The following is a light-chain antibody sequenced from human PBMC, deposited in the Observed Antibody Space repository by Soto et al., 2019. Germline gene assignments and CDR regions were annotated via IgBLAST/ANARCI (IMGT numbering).Light chain of an antibody. CDR2: GAS. CDR3: QQYGSSGT. V-gene: IGKV3-20*01. Sequence: EIVLTQSPGTLYVSPGERATLSCRASQSVRSSSLVWYQQKPGQALRLLIYGASSRATGIPDRFSGSGSGTDFTLTISRLEPEDFAVYYCQQYGSSGTFGQGTKVDIK. CDR1: QSVRSSS. J-gene: IGKJ1*01.